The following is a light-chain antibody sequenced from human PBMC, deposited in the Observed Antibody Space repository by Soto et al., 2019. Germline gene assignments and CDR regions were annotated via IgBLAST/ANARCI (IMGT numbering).Light chain of an antibody. V-gene: IGKV4-1*01. J-gene: IGKJ1*01. Sequence: DIVMTQSPDSLAVSLGERATINCKSSQSVLYSSNNKNYLAWYQQKPGQPPKLLIYWAFTLESGVPDRFSGSGSGTDFPLTIISLPAEDVAVYYCQQYYSTPVSTFCQGTQVEIK. CDR1: QSVLYSSNNKNY. CDR2: WAF. CDR3: QQYYSTPVST.